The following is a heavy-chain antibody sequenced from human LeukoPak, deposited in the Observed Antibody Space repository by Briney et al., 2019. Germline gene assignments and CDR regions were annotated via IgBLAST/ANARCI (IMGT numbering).Heavy chain of an antibody. D-gene: IGHD3-9*01. J-gene: IGHJ4*02. CDR2: ISGSGHNT. V-gene: IGHV3-23*01. Sequence: PGGSLRLSCAASRFTFSDYAMSWVRQAPGKGPEWVSAISGSGHNTYYTDSVKGRFTISRDNSKNALYLQMNSLRAEDTAIYYCAKDRVTYYDILTGYYPQALWDYWGQGTLVTVSS. CDR3: AKDRVTYYDILTGYYPQALWDY. CDR1: RFTFSDYA.